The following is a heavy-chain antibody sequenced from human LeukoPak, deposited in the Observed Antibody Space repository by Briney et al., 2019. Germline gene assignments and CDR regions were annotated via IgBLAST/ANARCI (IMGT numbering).Heavy chain of an antibody. CDR2: IKSRTDGGTT. CDR3: TTKREVRGVISYYYYYMDV. D-gene: IGHD3-10*01. CDR1: GFTFSNAW. Sequence: GGSLRLSCAASGFTFSNAWMSWVRQAPGKGLEWVGRIKSRTDGGTTDYAAPVKGRFTISRDDSKNTLYLQMNSLKTEDTAVYYCTTKREVRGVISYYYYYMDVWGKGTTVTISS. J-gene: IGHJ6*03. V-gene: IGHV3-15*01.